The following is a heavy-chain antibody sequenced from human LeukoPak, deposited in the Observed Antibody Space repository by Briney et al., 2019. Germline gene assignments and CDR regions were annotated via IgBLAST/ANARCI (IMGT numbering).Heavy chain of an antibody. D-gene: IGHD1-26*01. CDR2: IDSHGGNI. Sequence: PGGSLRLSCAASGFTFSNYWMHWVRRAPGKGLVWVSRIDSHGGNINYGDSVKGRFTISRDNAKNTLYLQMNSLRAEDTAVYYCARDYGSLGDYWGQGILVTVSS. CDR3: ARDYGSLGDY. V-gene: IGHV3-74*01. J-gene: IGHJ4*02. CDR1: GFTFSNYW.